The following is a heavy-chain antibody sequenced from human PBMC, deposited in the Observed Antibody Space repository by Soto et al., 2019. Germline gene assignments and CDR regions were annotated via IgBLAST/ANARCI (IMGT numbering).Heavy chain of an antibody. V-gene: IGHV5-51*01. Sequence: EVQLVQSGAEVKKPGESLKISCKGSGYSFTSYWIGWVRQMPGKGLEWMGIIYPGDSDTRYSPSFQGQVTISADKSISTAYLQWSSLKASDTAMYYCASSMYSSGWPDAFDIWGQGTMVTVSS. J-gene: IGHJ3*02. CDR2: IYPGDSDT. CDR3: ASSMYSSGWPDAFDI. CDR1: GYSFTSYW. D-gene: IGHD6-19*01.